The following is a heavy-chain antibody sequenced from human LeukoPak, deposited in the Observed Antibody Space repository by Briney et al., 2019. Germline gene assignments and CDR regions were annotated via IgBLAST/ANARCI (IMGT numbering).Heavy chain of an antibody. D-gene: IGHD4-11*01. CDR3: AKDLTVTTGY. V-gene: IGHV3-30*02. J-gene: IGHJ4*02. CDR2: IRYDGSNK. CDR1: GFTFSSYG. Sequence: GGSLRLSCAASGFTFSSYGIHWVRQAPGKGLEWVAFIRYDGSNKYYADSVKGRFTISRDNSKNTLCLQMNSLRAEDTAVYYCAKDLTVTTGYWGQGTLVTVSS.